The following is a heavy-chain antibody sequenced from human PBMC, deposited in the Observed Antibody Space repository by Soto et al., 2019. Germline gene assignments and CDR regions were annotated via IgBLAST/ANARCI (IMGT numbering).Heavy chain of an antibody. CDR2: ISSGGTT. CDR1: GLTVSINY. Sequence: EVQVVESGGGLVQRGGSLRLSCAASGLTVSINYMSWVRQVPGKGLDWVSVISSGGTTYYADSVKGRFTISRDNSTNMLYLQMNSLTSEDTAVYYCAAVGYYYGMDVWGQGTTVTVSS. V-gene: IGHV3-66*01. CDR3: AAVGYYYGMDV. J-gene: IGHJ6*02. D-gene: IGHD3-16*01.